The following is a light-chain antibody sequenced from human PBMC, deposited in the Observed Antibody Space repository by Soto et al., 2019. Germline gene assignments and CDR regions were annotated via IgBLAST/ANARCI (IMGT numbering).Light chain of an antibody. CDR3: QQYDRSPIT. J-gene: IGKJ3*01. CDR2: GVS. V-gene: IGKV3-20*01. Sequence: EIVLTQSPGTLSLSPGERATLYCRASQSISSNRFAWFQEKPGQAPSLLTYGVSSRATGIPDRFSGSGSGTDFTLTISRLEPEDFGVYYCQQYDRSPITFGPGTKVDIK. CDR1: QSISSNR.